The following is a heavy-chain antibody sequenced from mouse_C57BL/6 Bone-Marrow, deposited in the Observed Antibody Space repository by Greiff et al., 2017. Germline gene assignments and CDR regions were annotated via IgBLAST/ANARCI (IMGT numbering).Heavy chain of an antibody. D-gene: IGHD1-1*01. J-gene: IGHJ2*01. CDR2: INPSNGGT. CDR3: ARESSSYALSGFDY. CDR1: GYTFTSYW. Sequence: QVHVQQPGTELVKPGASVKLSCKASGYTFTSYWINWVKQRPGQGLEWIGNINPSNGGTNYNEKFKSKATLTVDKSSSTAYMELSSLTSEDSAFYDYARESSSYALSGFDYWGQGTTLTVSS. V-gene: IGHV1-53*01.